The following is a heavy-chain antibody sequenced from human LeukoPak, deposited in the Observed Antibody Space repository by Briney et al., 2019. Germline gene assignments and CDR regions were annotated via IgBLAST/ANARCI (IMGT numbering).Heavy chain of an antibody. J-gene: IGHJ4*02. CDR2: MNPNSGNT. CDR3: ARRSSWLRGFDY. V-gene: IGHV1-8*01. Sequence: ASVKVSCKASGYTFTSYDINWVRQATGQGLEWMGWMNPNSGNTGYAQKFQGRVTMARNTSISTAYMELSSLRSEDTAVYYCARRSSWLRGFDYWGQGTLVTVSS. CDR1: GYTFTSYD. D-gene: IGHD6-13*01.